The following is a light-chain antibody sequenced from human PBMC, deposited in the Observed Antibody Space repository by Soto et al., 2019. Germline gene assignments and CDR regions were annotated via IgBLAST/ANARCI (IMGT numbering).Light chain of an antibody. CDR1: QSLLFNSNNKNN. Sequence: DIVMTQSPDTLAVSLGERATINCKSSQSLLFNSNNKNNLAWYQQKPGQSPKLLIYWASTRESGVPDRFSGSGSGTDFTLTISSLQAEDVAVYYCQQYYTTPRTFGQGTKVDI. V-gene: IGKV4-1*01. J-gene: IGKJ1*01. CDR2: WAS. CDR3: QQYYTTPRT.